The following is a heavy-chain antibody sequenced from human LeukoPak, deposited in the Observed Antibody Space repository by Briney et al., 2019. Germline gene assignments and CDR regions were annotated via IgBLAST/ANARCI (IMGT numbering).Heavy chain of an antibody. Sequence: SVKVSCKASGGTFSSYAISWVRQAPGQGLEWMGGIIPILGTANYAQKFQGRVTITADESTSTAYMELSSLRSEDTAVYYCASVVTADYYYYMDVWGKGTTVTISS. CDR3: ASVVTADYYYYMDV. V-gene: IGHV1-69*13. CDR1: GGTFSSYA. D-gene: IGHD2-21*02. J-gene: IGHJ6*03. CDR2: IIPILGTA.